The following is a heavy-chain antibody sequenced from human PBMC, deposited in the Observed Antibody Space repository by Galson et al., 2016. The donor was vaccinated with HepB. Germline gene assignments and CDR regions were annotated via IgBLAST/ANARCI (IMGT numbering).Heavy chain of an antibody. V-gene: IGHV3-30*04. CDR3: ARGSPYYYDRSGYYYPFDY. CDR2: ISFDGSIN. J-gene: IGHJ4*02. Sequence: SLRLSCAASGFSFSSHAIHWVRQAPGKGLEWVAVISFDGSINHFADSMRGRFTISRDNSEKTLYLQMNSLRPEDTAVYYCARGSPYYYDRSGYYYPFDYWGQGTLVTFSS. D-gene: IGHD3-22*01. CDR1: GFSFSSHA.